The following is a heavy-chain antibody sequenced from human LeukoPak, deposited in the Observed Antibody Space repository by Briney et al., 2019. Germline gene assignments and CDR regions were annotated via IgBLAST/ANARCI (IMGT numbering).Heavy chain of an antibody. CDR2: VFHSGNT. CDR3: AGFPEQLLTGSDF. J-gene: IGHJ4*02. Sequence: SETLSLTCTISGASVSSANWWTWVRQPPGKGLEWIRQVFHSGNTNYNPALESRVTVSVDKSKNQFSLRLSSVTAADTAVYYCAGFPEQLLTGSDFWGQGALVIVSS. V-gene: IGHV4-4*02. D-gene: IGHD4-23*01. CDR1: GASVSSANW.